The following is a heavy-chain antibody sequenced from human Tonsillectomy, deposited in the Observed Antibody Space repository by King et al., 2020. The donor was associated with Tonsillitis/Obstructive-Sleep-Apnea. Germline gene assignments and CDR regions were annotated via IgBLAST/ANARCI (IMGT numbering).Heavy chain of an antibody. CDR3: ARIRRGYCSGGSCYRGSYYYYMDV. CDR1: GFSLSTSGMC. J-gene: IGHJ6*03. Sequence: VTLQESGPALVKPTQTLTLTCTFSGFSLSTSGMCVSWIRQPPGKALEWLARIDWDDDKYYSTSLKTRLTISKDTSKNQVVLTMTNMDPVDTATYYCARIRRGYCSGGSCYRGSYYYYMDVWGKGTTVTVSS. V-gene: IGHV2-70*11. CDR2: IDWDDDK. D-gene: IGHD2-15*01.